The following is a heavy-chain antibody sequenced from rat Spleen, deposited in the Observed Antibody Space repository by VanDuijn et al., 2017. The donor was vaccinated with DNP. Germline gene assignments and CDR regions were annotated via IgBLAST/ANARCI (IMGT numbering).Heavy chain of an antibody. CDR2: IWTTGVT. J-gene: IGHJ2*01. V-gene: IGHV2-72*01. CDR1: GFSLTSYT. CDR3: ARHGDQLYGDYFDY. Sequence: QVQLKESGPGLVQPSQTLSLTCSVSGFSLTSYTVIWVRQPPGKGWEWLGTIWTTGVTRHNSAVQSRLSVSRDTSKSQVFLKMSRLQPEDTGTYYCARHGDQLYGDYFDYWGRGVMVTVSS. D-gene: IGHD1-2*01.